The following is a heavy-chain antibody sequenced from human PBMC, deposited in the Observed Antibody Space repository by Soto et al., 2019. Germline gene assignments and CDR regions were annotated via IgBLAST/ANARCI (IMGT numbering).Heavy chain of an antibody. CDR2: IYPDDSET. CDR1: GFTFTSYW. J-gene: IGHJ6*03. CDR3: ARHWNYYYMDV. Sequence: GESLKISCKGSGFTFTSYWIGWVRQMPGKGLEWMGIIYPDDSETRYSPSFQGQVTLSADKSISTAYLQWSSLRASDTAIYYCARHWNYYYMDVWGKGTTVTVSS. D-gene: IGHD3-3*01. V-gene: IGHV5-51*01.